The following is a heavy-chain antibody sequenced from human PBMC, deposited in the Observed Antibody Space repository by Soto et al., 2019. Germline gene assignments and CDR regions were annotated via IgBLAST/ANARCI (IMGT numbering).Heavy chain of an antibody. J-gene: IGHJ5*02. CDR1: GFTFSSYA. V-gene: IGHV3-30-3*01. D-gene: IGHD6-13*01. CDR3: ARDRLKGILVAAAGGGVWFDP. CDR2: ISYDGSNK. Sequence: QVQLVESGGGVVQPGRSLRLSCAASGFTFSSYAMHWVRQAPGKGLEWVAVISYDGSNKYYADSVKGRFTISRDNSKNTLYLQMNSLRAEDTAVYYCARDRLKGILVAAAGGGVWFDPWGQGTLVTVSS.